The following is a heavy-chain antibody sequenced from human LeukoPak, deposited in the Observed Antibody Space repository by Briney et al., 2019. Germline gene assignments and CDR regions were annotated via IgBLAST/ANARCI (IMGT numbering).Heavy chain of an antibody. CDR2: TYYRSKWYN. CDR3: VRAAAGGWSFQH. Sequence: SQTLSLTCAISGDNVSNNSAAWNWIRQSPSRGLEWLGRTYYRSKWYNDYALSVKSRITINPDTSKNQFSLHLNSVTPDDTAVYYCVRAAAGGWSFQHWGQGTLVTVSS. J-gene: IGHJ1*01. D-gene: IGHD6-13*01. CDR1: GDNVSNNSAA. V-gene: IGHV6-1*01.